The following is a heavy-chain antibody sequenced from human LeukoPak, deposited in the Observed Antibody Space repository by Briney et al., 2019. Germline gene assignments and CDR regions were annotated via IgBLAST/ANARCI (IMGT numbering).Heavy chain of an antibody. D-gene: IGHD4-11*01. CDR3: ARGPYSFPYYYMDV. V-gene: IGHV1-3*03. J-gene: IGHJ6*03. CDR2: INAGNGNT. CDR1: GYTFTSYA. Sequence: ASVKVSCKASGYTFTSYAMHWVRQAPGQRLEWMGWINAGNGNTKYSQEFQGRVTITRDTSASTAYMELSSLRSEDMAVYYCARGPYSFPYYYMDVWGKGTTVTVSS.